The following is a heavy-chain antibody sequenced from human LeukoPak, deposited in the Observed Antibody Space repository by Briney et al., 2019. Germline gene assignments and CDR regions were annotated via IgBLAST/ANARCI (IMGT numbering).Heavy chain of an antibody. Sequence: NPGGSLRLSCAASGFTFSSYSMNWVRQAPGKGLEWVSSISSSSSYIYYADSVKGRFTISRDNAKNSLYLQMNSLRAEDTAVYYCASSGYSSGWYPYWGQGTLVTVSS. D-gene: IGHD6-19*01. V-gene: IGHV3-21*01. CDR3: ASSGYSSGWYPY. CDR1: GFTFSSYS. J-gene: IGHJ4*02. CDR2: ISSSSSYI.